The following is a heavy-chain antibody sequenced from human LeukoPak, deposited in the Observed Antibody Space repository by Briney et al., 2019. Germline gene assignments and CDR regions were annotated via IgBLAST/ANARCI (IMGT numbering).Heavy chain of an antibody. V-gene: IGHV3-48*03. CDR2: ISGSGGAV. D-gene: IGHD5-18*01. Sequence: GGSLRLSCAASGFTLSSYEMNWVRQAPGKGLEWISCISGSGGAVYYADSVKGRFTISRDNAKNSLYLQMNSLRAEDTAVYYCARGFRDTAMFLDYWGQGTLVTVSS. J-gene: IGHJ4*02. CDR3: ARGFRDTAMFLDY. CDR1: GFTLSSYE.